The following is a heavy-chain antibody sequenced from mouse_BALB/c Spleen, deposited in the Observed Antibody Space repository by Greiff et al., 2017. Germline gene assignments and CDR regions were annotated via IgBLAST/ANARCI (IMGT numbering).Heavy chain of an antibody. D-gene: IGHD2-4*01. V-gene: IGHV1-4*01. Sequence: QVQLQQSGPELVRPGASVKMSCKASGYTFTSYWMHWVKQRPGQGLEWIGYINPSTGYTEYNQKFKDKATLTADKSSSTAYMQLSSLTSEDSAVYYCARKEDYDGSWFAYWGQGTLVTVSA. CDR1: GYTFTSYW. CDR3: ARKEDYDGSWFAY. CDR2: INPSTGYT. J-gene: IGHJ3*01.